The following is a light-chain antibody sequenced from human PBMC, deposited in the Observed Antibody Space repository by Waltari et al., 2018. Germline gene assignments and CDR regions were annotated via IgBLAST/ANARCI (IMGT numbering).Light chain of an antibody. CDR3: QQSYSTPLLS. CDR2: DVS. Sequence: DIQMTQSPSSLSASIGDRVTITCRASQSISIHLNWYQHKPGIAPRLLIYDVSTLQSGVPSRFSGGGSGTEFTLTISSLQPEDFATYYCQQSYSTPLLSFGPGTKVDIK. CDR1: QSISIH. J-gene: IGKJ3*01. V-gene: IGKV1-39*01.